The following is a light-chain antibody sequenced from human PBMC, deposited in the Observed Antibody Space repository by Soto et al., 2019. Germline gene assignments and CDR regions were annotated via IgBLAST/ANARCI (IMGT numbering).Light chain of an antibody. CDR3: TSPTPGSLYV. CDR2: MVS. V-gene: IGLV2-14*01. CDR1: SSDVGNYNY. Sequence: QSVLTQPASVSGSPGQSITISCTGTSSDVGNYNYVSWYQQYPGRVPKLLIYMVSNRPSGVSNRFSGSKSGNTAPLTISGLQAEDEADYFCTSPTPGSLYVFGTGTKVTV. J-gene: IGLJ1*01.